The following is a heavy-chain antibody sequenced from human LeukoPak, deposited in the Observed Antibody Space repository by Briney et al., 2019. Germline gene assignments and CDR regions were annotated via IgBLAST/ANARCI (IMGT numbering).Heavy chain of an antibody. Sequence: PGGSLRLSCAASGFTFSSYWMSWVRQAPGKGLEWVANIKEDGSEKYYVDSVKGRFIISRDNAKNSLYLHMNSLRAEDTSVYYCARKLMMYTMGWFDPWGQGTLVTVSS. J-gene: IGHJ5*02. CDR2: IKEDGSEK. CDR3: ARKLMMYTMGWFDP. V-gene: IGHV3-7*01. CDR1: GFTFSSYW. D-gene: IGHD2-8*01.